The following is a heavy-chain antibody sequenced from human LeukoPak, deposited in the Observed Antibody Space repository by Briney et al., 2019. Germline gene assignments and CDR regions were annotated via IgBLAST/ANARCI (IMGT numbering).Heavy chain of an antibody. V-gene: IGHV4-59*11. CDR3: ARDAY. CDR2: VYNSGTT. J-gene: IGHJ4*02. Sequence: SETLSLTCTVSGVSIGSHYWSWFRQSPGKGLEWIGCVYNSGTTVYNPSLTGRVTISVDTFKNQYSLNLRSVTAADAAVYYCARDAYWGQGILVTVSS. CDR1: GVSIGSHY.